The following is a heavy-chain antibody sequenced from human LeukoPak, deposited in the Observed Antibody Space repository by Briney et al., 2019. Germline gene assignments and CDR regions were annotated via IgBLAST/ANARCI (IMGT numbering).Heavy chain of an antibody. CDR2: VTYDGTNE. V-gene: IGHV3-30-3*01. J-gene: IGHJ4*02. CDR1: EFTFRSYS. Sequence: GGSLRLSCAASEFTFRSYSMHWVRQAPGKGLEWVGVVTYDGTNEYYLDSMKGRFTISRDNSKNTLYLQIYSVRGDDTAVYYCARGGPLTEPPYFDYWGQGILVIVSS. D-gene: IGHD1-14*01. CDR3: ARGGPLTEPPYFDY.